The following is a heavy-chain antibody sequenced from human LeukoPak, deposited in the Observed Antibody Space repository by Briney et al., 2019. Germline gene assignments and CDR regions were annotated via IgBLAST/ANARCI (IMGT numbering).Heavy chain of an antibody. CDR2: IYYSGSS. D-gene: IGHD6-19*01. V-gene: IGHV4-59*12. CDR3: ARVGSSGLD. J-gene: IGHJ4*02. Sequence: SETLSLTCTVSGGSISSYYWSWIRQPPGKGLEWIGYIYYSGSSNYNPSLKSRVTISVDKSKNQFSLKLSSVTAADTAVYYCARVGSSGLDWGQGTLVTVSS. CDR1: GGSISSYY.